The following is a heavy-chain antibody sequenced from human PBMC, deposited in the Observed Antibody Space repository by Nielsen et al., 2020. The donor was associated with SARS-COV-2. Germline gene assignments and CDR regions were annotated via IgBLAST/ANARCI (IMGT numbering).Heavy chain of an antibody. V-gene: IGHV5-10-1*01. CDR3: ARYASEYYYYYYMDV. Sequence: KVSCKGSGYSFTSHWITWVRQMPGKGLEWMGRIDPSDSYVDYSPSFQGHVAISADESISTAYLQWSSLKASDTAMYYCARYASEYYYYYYMDVWGTGTTVTVPS. J-gene: IGHJ6*03. D-gene: IGHD2-2*01. CDR1: GYSFTSHW. CDR2: IDPSDSYV.